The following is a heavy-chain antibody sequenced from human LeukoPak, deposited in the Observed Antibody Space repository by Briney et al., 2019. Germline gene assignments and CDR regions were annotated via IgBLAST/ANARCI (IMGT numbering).Heavy chain of an antibody. CDR1: ESTFTKFW. J-gene: IGHJ4*02. D-gene: IGHD3-10*01. Sequence: GGPLRLSCAASESTFTKFWVHWVRQAPGKGLVWVSFINRDGTTTTYADSVKGRFIISRDTSKSTVYLQMNSLRVEDTAVYFCAKRGIVIRAVIIIGFHKEAYYFDYWGQGILVTVSS. CDR2: INRDGTTT. CDR3: AKRGIVIRAVIIIGFHKEAYYFDY. V-gene: IGHV3-74*03.